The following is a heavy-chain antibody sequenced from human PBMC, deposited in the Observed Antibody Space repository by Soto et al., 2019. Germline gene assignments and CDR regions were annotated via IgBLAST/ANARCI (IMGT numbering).Heavy chain of an antibody. Sequence: EVQLVESGGGLVQPGRSLRLSCAASGFTFDDYAMHWVRRVPGKGLEWVSSISWNSNIIGYADSVKGRFTISRDNAKNTLYLQMNSLRPEDTALYYCAKGAPDGFCSGGRCYFDYWGQGTLVTVSS. V-gene: IGHV3-9*01. CDR1: GFTFDDYA. CDR2: ISWNSNII. J-gene: IGHJ4*02. CDR3: AKGAPDGFCSGGRCYFDY. D-gene: IGHD2-15*01.